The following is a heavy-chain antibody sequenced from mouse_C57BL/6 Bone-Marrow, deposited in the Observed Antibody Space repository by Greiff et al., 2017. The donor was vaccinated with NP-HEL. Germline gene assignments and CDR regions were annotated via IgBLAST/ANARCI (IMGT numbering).Heavy chain of an antibody. CDR3: ERVSGRGGY. CDR1: GYTFTSYW. V-gene: IGHV1-69*01. CDR2: IDPSDSYT. Sequence: QVQLQQPGAELVMPGASVKLSCKASGYTFTSYWMHWVKQRPGQGLEWIGEIDPSDSYTNYNQKFKGKSTLTVDKSSSTAYMQLSSVTSEDTEYYDCERVSGRGGYWGQGTTLTVSS. J-gene: IGHJ2*01. D-gene: IGHD1-3*01.